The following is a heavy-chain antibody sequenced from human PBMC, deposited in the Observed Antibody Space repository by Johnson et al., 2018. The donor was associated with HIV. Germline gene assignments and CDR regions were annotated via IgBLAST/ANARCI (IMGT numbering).Heavy chain of an antibody. V-gene: IGHV3-9*01. J-gene: IGHJ3*02. CDR2: ISWNSGSI. CDR1: GFTFDEYA. D-gene: IGHD3-22*01. Sequence: VQLVESGGGLVQPGRSLRLSCAASGFTFDEYAMHWVRQAPGKGLEWVSGISWNSGSIGYGDSVKGRFTISRDNAKNSLYLQMNRLRAEDTAVYYCAKGDYYDRSTYLGERGRTGDGFDIWGQGTMVTVSS. CDR3: AKGDYYDRSTYLGERGRTGDGFDI.